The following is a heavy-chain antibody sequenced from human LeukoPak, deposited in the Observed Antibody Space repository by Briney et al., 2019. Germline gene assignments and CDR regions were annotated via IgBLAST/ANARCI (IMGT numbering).Heavy chain of an antibody. D-gene: IGHD3-10*01. V-gene: IGHV4-59*08. Sequence: SETLSLTCTVSGGSITNYYWSWIRQPPGKGLEWIGYVYYSGSANYNPSLKSRVTISVDTSKNQFSLKLSSVTAADTAVYYCAATMVRGVHTHFDYWGQGTLVTVSS. J-gene: IGHJ4*02. CDR3: AATMVRGVHTHFDY. CDR1: GGSITNYY. CDR2: VYYSGSA.